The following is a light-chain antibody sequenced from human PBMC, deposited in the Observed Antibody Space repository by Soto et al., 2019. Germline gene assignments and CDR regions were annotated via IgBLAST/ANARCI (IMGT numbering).Light chain of an antibody. CDR1: ISDVGGYNY. CDR2: DVS. Sequence: QSALTQPASVSGSPGQSITISCTGTISDVGGYNYVSWYQQHPGKAPKLMIYDVSNRPSGVSNRFSGSKSGNTASLTISGLQAEDEADYYCSSYTSSSPGVFGTGTKLTVL. V-gene: IGLV2-14*01. J-gene: IGLJ1*01. CDR3: SSYTSSSPGV.